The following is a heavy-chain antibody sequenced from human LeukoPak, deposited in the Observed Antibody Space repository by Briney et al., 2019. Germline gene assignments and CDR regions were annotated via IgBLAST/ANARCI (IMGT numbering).Heavy chain of an antibody. V-gene: IGHV3-53*01. CDR3: ARDDPYGD. CDR1: GFSVSSTY. D-gene: IGHD4-17*01. J-gene: IGHJ4*02. CDR2: IHSGGYT. Sequence: GGSLRLSCAASGFSVSSTYMSWVRQAPGKGLEWVSVIHSGGYTNYADSVKGRFTISRDNSKNTLHLQMNSLRVEDTAVYYCARDDPYGDWGQGTLVTVSS.